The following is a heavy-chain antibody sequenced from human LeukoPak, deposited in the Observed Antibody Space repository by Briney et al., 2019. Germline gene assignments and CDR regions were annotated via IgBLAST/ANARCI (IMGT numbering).Heavy chain of an antibody. CDR3: ARHVPRGYYDFWSGYSDQAFDI. Sequence: SETLSLTCAVYGGSFSGYYWSWIRQPPGKGLEWIGEINHSGSTNYNPSLKSRVTISVDTSKNQFSLKLSSVTAADTAVYYCARHVPRGYYDFWSGYSDQAFDIWGQGTMVTVSS. J-gene: IGHJ3*02. CDR2: INHSGST. V-gene: IGHV4-34*01. D-gene: IGHD3-3*01. CDR1: GGSFSGYY.